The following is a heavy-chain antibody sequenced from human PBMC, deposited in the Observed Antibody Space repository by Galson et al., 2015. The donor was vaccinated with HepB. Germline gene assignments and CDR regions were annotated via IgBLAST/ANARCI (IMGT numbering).Heavy chain of an antibody. V-gene: IGHV3-64*04. CDR2: ISSNGGST. CDR3: ARDRYSRNLDAEY. D-gene: IGHD5-12*01. J-gene: IGHJ4*02. CDR1: GFTFRSYA. Sequence: SLRLSCAASGFTFRSYAMHWVRQAPGKGLEYVSAISSNGGSTYYADSVKGRFTISRNQFYLKVNSVTAADTAIYYCARDRYSRNLDAEYWGQGTLVTVSA.